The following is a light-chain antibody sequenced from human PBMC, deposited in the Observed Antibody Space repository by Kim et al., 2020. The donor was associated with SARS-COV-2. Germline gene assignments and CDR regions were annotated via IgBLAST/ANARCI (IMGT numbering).Light chain of an antibody. CDR1: SGSIASNY. CDR2: EDN. J-gene: IGLJ3*02. V-gene: IGLV6-57*02. CDR3: QSYDSSNWV. Sequence: NFMLTQLHSVSESPGKTVTISCTGSSGSIASNYVQWYQQRPGSAPTTVIYEDNQRPSGVPDRFSGSIDSSSNSASLTISGLKTEDEADYYCQSYDSSNWVFGGGTQLTVL.